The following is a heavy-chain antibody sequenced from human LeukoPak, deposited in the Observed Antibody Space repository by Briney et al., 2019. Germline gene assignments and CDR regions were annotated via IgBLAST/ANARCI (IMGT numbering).Heavy chain of an antibody. Sequence: GGSLRLSCAASGFTFSSYRMSWVRQAPGKGLEWVANIKQDGSEKYYVDSVKGRFTISRDNAKNSLYLQMNSLRAEDTAVYYCAREGYYYDSSGYSPFDYWGQGTLVTVSS. CDR1: GFTFSSYR. V-gene: IGHV3-7*01. CDR3: AREGYYYDSSGYSPFDY. CDR2: IKQDGSEK. D-gene: IGHD3-22*01. J-gene: IGHJ4*02.